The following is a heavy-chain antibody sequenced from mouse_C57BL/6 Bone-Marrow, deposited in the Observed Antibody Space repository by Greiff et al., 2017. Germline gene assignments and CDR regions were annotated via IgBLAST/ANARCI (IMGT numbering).Heavy chain of an antibody. CDR1: GFTFSSYA. CDR3: ARAAVVPFDY. V-gene: IGHV5-4*01. Sequence: EVQVVESGGGLVKPGGSLKLSCAASGFTFSSYAMSWVRQTPEKRLEWVATISDGGSYTYYPDNVKGRFTISRDNAKNNLYLQVSHLTSEDTAMYYCARAAVVPFDYWGQGTTLTVSS. J-gene: IGHJ2*01. CDR2: ISDGGSYT. D-gene: IGHD1-1*01.